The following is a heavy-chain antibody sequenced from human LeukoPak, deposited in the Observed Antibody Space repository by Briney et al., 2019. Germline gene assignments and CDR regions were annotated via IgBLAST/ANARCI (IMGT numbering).Heavy chain of an antibody. CDR3: ARGRVSSSTWYSTYYYYFYMDV. V-gene: IGHV4-59*01. D-gene: IGHD1-1*01. J-gene: IGHJ6*03. CDR1: DDSITMYY. CDR2: VDHTGST. Sequence: SETLSLTCSVSDDSITMYYCTWIRQPPGKGLEWIGYVDHTGSTNSNPSLNGRVSISRDTTKNLFSLRLRSVTAADTAVYFCARGRVSSSTWYSTYYYYFYMDVWGKGTTVTVSS.